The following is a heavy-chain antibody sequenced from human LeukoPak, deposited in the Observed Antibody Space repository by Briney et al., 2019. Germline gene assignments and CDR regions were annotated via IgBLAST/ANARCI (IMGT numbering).Heavy chain of an antibody. CDR3: ARDQYYDSSGYSDY. CDR1: GYTFTSYG. V-gene: IGHV1-18*01. J-gene: IGHJ4*02. CDR2: ISAYNGNT. Sequence: ASVKVSCKASGYTFTSYGISWVRQPPGQGLEWMGWISAYNGNTNYAQKLQGRVTMTTDTSTSTAYMELRSLRSDDTAVYYCARDQYYDSSGYSDYWGQGTLVTVSS. D-gene: IGHD3-22*01.